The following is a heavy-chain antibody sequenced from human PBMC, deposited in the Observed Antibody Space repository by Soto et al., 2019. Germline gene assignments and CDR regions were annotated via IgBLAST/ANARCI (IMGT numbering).Heavy chain of an antibody. J-gene: IGHJ5*02. Sequence: QVQLVQSGAEVKKPGASVKVSCKASGVTFNSYGFSWVRQVPGQGLEWMGWISGYNGNTNDAQKLQGRVTMTTDTSTSTAYMELSSLRSDDTAVYYCARDGGVQARFDPWGQGTLVTVSS. CDR1: GVTFNSYG. CDR2: ISGYNGNT. V-gene: IGHV1-18*01. CDR3: ARDGGVQARFDP. D-gene: IGHD2-8*02.